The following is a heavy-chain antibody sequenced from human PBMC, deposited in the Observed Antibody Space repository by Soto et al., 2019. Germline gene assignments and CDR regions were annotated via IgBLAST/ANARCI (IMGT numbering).Heavy chain of an antibody. V-gene: IGHV1-69*13. CDR2: IIPIFGTA. CDR3: ARVRFDYGSGSFYYGMDV. Sequence: SVKVSCKASGGTFSSYAISWVRQAPGQGPEWMGGIIPIFGTANYAQKFQGRVTITADESTSTAYMELSSLRSEDTAVYYCARVRFDYGSGSFYYGMDVWGQGTTVTVSS. J-gene: IGHJ6*02. CDR1: GGTFSSYA. D-gene: IGHD3-10*01.